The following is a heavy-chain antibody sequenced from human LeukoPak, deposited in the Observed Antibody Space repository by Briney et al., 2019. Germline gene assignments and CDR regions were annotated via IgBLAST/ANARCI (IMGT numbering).Heavy chain of an antibody. CDR3: ARVSKGYCGGYCYSDY. Sequence: GASVKVSRKASGYTFTGYYMHWVRQAPGQGLEWMGWINPNSGGTNYAQKFQGRVTMTRDTSITTAYMDLSSLRSDDTALYYCARVSKGYCGGYCYSDYWGQGTLVTVSS. D-gene: IGHD2-21*02. V-gene: IGHV1-2*02. CDR1: GYTFTGYY. J-gene: IGHJ4*02. CDR2: INPNSGGT.